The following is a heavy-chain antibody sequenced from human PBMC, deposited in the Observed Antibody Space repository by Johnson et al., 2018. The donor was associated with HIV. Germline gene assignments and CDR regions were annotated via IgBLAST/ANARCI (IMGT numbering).Heavy chain of an antibody. D-gene: IGHD1-1*01. Sequence: QVQLVESGGGLVKPGGSLRLSCAASGFTFSDYFMSWIRQAPGKGLEWISYISRSGSTIYYADSVKGRFTISRDNYKNSLYVQMSSLGAEDTAMYYCTGDWYNLSAFDIWGQGTMVTVSS. V-gene: IGHV3-11*04. J-gene: IGHJ3*02. CDR2: ISRSGSTI. CDR1: GFTFSDYF. CDR3: TGDWYNLSAFDI.